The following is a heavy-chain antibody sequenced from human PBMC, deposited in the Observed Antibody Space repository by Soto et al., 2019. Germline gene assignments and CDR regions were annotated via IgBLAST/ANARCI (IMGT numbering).Heavy chain of an antibody. CDR1: GFTFSSYW. D-gene: IGHD2-15*01. CDR3: ARGTSEGYCSGGSCYHLAPFDY. V-gene: IGHV3-7*01. Sequence: PGGSLRLSCAASGFTFSSYWMSWVRQAPGKGLEWVANIKQDRSEKYYVDSVKGRFTISRDNAKNSLYLQMNSLRAEDTAVYYCARGTSEGYCSGGSCYHLAPFDYWGQGTLVTVSS. J-gene: IGHJ4*02. CDR2: IKQDRSEK.